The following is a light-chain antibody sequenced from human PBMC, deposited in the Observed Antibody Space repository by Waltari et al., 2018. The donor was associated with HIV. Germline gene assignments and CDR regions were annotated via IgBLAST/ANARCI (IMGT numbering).Light chain of an antibody. CDR1: ALPTNY. Sequence: SYELTQPPSVSVSPGQTARITCSGDALPTNYAYWYQQKSGQAPMLVIYEDSKRPSEIPERFSGSSSGTMATLTISGAQVEDEADYYCYSTDSSGNPLFGGGTKLTVL. CDR2: EDS. V-gene: IGLV3-10*01. J-gene: IGLJ2*01. CDR3: YSTDSSGNPL.